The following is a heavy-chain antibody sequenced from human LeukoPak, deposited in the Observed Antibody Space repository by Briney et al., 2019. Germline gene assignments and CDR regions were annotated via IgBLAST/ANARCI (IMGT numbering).Heavy chain of an antibody. J-gene: IGHJ4*02. Sequence: GGSLRLSCAASGFMFSSFSMSWVRHVPGKGPEWVSTISAGGGTYHADSVKGRFTISRDNSKNTLFLQMDSLRVEDTAIYYCAKRPAAVRGVIPYVDYWGQGTLVTVSS. V-gene: IGHV3-23*01. CDR3: AKRPAAVRGVIPYVDY. CDR2: ISAGGGT. D-gene: IGHD3-10*02. CDR1: GFMFSSFS.